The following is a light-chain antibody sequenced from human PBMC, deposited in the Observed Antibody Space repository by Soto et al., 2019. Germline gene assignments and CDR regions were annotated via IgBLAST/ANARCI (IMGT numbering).Light chain of an antibody. CDR3: QQYGSSPLT. CDR1: QSVTRTY. J-gene: IGKJ4*01. Sequence: EIVLTQSPATLSLSPGERATLSCGASQSVTRTYLAWYQQKPGLAPRLLIYDASNRATGIPDRFSGSGSGTDFTLTISRLEPEDFAVYYCQQYGSSPLTFGGGTKVEIK. V-gene: IGKV3D-20*01. CDR2: DAS.